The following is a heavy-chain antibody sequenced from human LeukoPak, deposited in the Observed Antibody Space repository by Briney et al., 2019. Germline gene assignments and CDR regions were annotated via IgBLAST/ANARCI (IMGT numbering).Heavy chain of an antibody. V-gene: IGHV4-39*01. D-gene: IGHD3-3*01. J-gene: IGHJ1*01. CDR2: IYYSGST. Sequence: SETLSLTCTASGGSISSSSYYWGWIRQPPGKGLEWIGSIYYSGSTYYNPSLKSRVTISVDTSKNQFSLKLSSVTAADTAVYYCARSNYDFWSGYYTGIEYFQHWGQGTLVTVSS. CDR3: ARSNYDFWSGYYTGIEYFQH. CDR1: GGSISSSSYY.